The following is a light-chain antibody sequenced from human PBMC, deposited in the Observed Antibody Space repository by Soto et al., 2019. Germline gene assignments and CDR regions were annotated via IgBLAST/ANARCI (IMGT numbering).Light chain of an antibody. CDR1: QRVNNY. Sequence: EIVLTQSPATLSLSPGERATLSCRASQRVNNYLDWYQQRPGQAPRLLIYDASNRATGVPARFSGSGSGTDFTPTISSLEPEDFAVYYCQQRNSWPPPFTFGQGTKLEIK. CDR2: DAS. V-gene: IGKV3-11*01. J-gene: IGKJ2*01. CDR3: QQRNSWPPPFT.